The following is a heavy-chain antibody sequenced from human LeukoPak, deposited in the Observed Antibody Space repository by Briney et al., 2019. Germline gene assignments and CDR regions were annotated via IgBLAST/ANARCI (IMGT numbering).Heavy chain of an antibody. V-gene: IGHV1-46*02. Sequence: ASVKVSCKTSGYSENFYGITWVRQAPGQGLEWMGLINPSGSSTLYAQKFQGRVTMTRDMSTTTDYMELSSLRSEDTAVYYCARDNSVGDIAWWFDPWGQGTLVTVSS. CDR2: INPSGSST. D-gene: IGHD3-16*02. CDR3: ARDNSVGDIAWWFDP. J-gene: IGHJ5*02. CDR1: GYSENFYG.